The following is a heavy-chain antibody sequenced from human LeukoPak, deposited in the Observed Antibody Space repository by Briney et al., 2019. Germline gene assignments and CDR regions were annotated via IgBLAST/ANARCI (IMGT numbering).Heavy chain of an antibody. D-gene: IGHD3-9*01. CDR3: ARGGGYYDILTGLDY. Sequence: TLSLTGTVSGGSISSGSYYWSWIRQPAGKGLEWIGRIYTSGSTNYNPSLKSRVTISVDTSKNQFSLKLSSVTAADTAVYYCARGGGYYDILTGLDYWGQGTLVTVSS. CDR2: IYTSGST. J-gene: IGHJ4*02. V-gene: IGHV4-61*02. CDR1: GGSISSGSYY.